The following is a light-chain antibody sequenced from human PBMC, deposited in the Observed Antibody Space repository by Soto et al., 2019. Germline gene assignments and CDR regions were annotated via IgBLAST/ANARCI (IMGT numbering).Light chain of an antibody. V-gene: IGKV3-15*01. CDR2: GAS. J-gene: IGKJ5*01. CDR3: QQYDNWPPIT. Sequence: ELVMTQSPATLSVSPGERATLSCRASQSVSSNLAWYQQKHGQAPRLLIYGASTRATGISARFSGSGSGTEFTLTISSLQSEDFAVYYCQQYDNWPPITFGQGTRLEIK. CDR1: QSVSSN.